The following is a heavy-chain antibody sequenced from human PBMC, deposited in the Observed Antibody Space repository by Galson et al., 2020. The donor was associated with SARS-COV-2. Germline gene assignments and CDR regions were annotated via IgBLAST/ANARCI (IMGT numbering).Heavy chain of an antibody. Sequence: SETLSLTCTVSGGSISSSSYYWGWIRQPPGKGLEWIGSIYYSGSTYYNPSLKSRVTISVDTSKNQFSLKLSSVTAADTAVYYCARDGSGLLWFGELLAGLDRGGNFDYWGQGTLVTVSS. J-gene: IGHJ4*02. V-gene: IGHV4-39*01. CDR3: ARDGSGLLWFGELLAGLDRGGNFDY. CDR2: IYYSGST. D-gene: IGHD3-10*01. CDR1: GGSISSSSYY.